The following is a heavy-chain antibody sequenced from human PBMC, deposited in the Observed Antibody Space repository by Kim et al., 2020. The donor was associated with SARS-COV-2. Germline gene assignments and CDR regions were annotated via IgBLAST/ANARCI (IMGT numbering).Heavy chain of an antibody. CDR2: ISGSGGST. D-gene: IGHD3-10*01. J-gene: IGHJ3*02. CDR3: AKTSSIRITMVRGVTGDAFDI. V-gene: IGHV3-23*01. CDR1: GFTFSSYA. Sequence: GGSLRLSCAASGFTFSSYAMSWVRQAPGKGLEWVSAISGSGGSTYYADSVKGRFTISRDNSKNTLYLQMNSLRAEDTAVYYCAKTSSIRITMVRGVTGDAFDIWGQGTMVTVSS.